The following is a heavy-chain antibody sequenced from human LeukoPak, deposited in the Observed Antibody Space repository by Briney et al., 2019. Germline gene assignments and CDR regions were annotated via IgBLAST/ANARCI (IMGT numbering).Heavy chain of an antibody. J-gene: IGHJ4*02. D-gene: IGHD5-18*01. CDR3: ARAYTAVVLDY. CDR1: GYTFTSYD. CDR2: MNPNSGNT. V-gene: IGHV1-8*01. Sequence: ASVKVSCKASGYTFTSYDINWVRQATGQGLEWMGWMNPNSGNTGYAQKFQGTVSMTRNTSISTAYMELSSLKSEDTAVYYCARAYTAVVLDYWGQGTLVTVSS.